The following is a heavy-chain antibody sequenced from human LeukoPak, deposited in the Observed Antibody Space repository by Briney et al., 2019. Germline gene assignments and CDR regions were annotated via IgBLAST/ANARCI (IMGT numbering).Heavy chain of an antibody. Sequence: ASVKVSCKASGGTFSSYAISWVRQAPGQGLEWMGGIIPIFGTANYAQKFQGRVTITTDESTSTAYVELSSLRSEDTAVYYCARQLLIYCSSTSCPRAPYFQHWGQGTLVTVSS. CDR1: GGTFSSYA. V-gene: IGHV1-69*05. D-gene: IGHD2-2*01. J-gene: IGHJ1*01. CDR3: ARQLLIYCSSTSCPRAPYFQH. CDR2: IIPIFGTA.